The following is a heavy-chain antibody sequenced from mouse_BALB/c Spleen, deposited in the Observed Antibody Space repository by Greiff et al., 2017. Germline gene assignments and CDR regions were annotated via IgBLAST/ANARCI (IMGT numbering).Heavy chain of an antibody. J-gene: IGHJ3*01. Sequence: EVQRVESGGGLVKPGGSLKLSCAASGFTFSSYAMSWVRQTPEKRLEWVATISSGGSTYYPDSVKGRFIISRYNASNILYLQMSRLRSEDTAMYYCARDGELYYDYDEEDEWFAYWGQGTLVTVSA. CDR1: GFTFSSYA. V-gene: IGHV5-6-5*01. CDR2: ISSGGST. CDR3: ARDGELYYDYDEEDEWFAY. D-gene: IGHD2-4*01.